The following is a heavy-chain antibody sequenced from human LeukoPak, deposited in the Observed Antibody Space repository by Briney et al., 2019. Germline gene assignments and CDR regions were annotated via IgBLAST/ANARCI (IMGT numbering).Heavy chain of an antibody. CDR2: TNSDGTST. CDR3: ATQPGTPLAPADY. D-gene: IGHD6-19*01. J-gene: IGHJ4*02. CDR1: GFTLGSYW. Sequence: GGSLRLSCAASGFTLGSYWMHWVRQAPGKGLVWVSRTNSDGTSTSYADSVQGRFTISRDNAKNTLYLQMNSLRAEDTAVYYCATQPGTPLAPADYWGQGTLVTVSS. V-gene: IGHV3-74*01.